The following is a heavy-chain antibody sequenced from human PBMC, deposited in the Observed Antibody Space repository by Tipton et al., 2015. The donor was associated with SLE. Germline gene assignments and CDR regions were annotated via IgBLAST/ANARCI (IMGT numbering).Heavy chain of an antibody. D-gene: IGHD1-26*01. CDR1: GGSFSDYY. Sequence: LRLSCAVYGGSFSDYYWSWIRQTPGEGLEWIGEINHTGGTNYNPSLESRVTMSVDTSKNQFSLKLSSVTAADTAMYYCVRERKYVVRLRELAAPDLWGQGTAITVSS. CDR2: INHTGGT. J-gene: IGHJ3*01. CDR3: VRERKYVVRLRELAAPDL. V-gene: IGHV4-34*01.